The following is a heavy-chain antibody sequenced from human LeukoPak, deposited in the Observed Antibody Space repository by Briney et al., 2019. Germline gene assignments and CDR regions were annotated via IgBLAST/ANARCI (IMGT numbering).Heavy chain of an antibody. V-gene: IGHV1-18*04. D-gene: IGHD3-22*01. CDR1: GYTFTSYY. CDR3: ARDSEYYYDSSGYYSVFDY. Sequence: ASVKVSCKASGYTFTSYYMHWVRQAPGQGLEWMGWISAYNGNTNYAQKLQGRVTMTTDTSTSTAYMELRSLRSDDTAVYYCARDSEYYYDSSGYYSVFDYWGQGTLVTVSS. CDR2: ISAYNGNT. J-gene: IGHJ4*02.